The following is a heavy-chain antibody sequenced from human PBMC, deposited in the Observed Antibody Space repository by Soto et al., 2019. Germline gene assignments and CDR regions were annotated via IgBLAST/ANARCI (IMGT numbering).Heavy chain of an antibody. J-gene: IGHJ3*01. D-gene: IGHD1-7*01. V-gene: IGHV3-74*01. Sequence: GGSLRLSCSASEFTFRSYWMHWVRQSPGKGLVWVSRISGDGSSTTYADSVRGRFTISRDNAKNTVYLQMDSLRAEDTAVYYCARSLPGTYGAFDLWGQGTMVTVSS. CDR3: ARSLPGTYGAFDL. CDR2: ISGDGSST. CDR1: EFTFRSYW.